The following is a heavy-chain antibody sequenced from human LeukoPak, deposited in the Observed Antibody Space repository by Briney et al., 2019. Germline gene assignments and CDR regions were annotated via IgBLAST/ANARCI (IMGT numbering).Heavy chain of an antibody. V-gene: IGHV1-2*02. Sequence: ASVKVSCKASGYTFTGYYMHWVRQAPGQGLEWMGWINPNSGGTNYAQKFQGRVTMTRDTSISTAYMELSRLRSDDTAVYYCAREFRNYDSSGYYLYFDYWGQGTLVTVSS. CDR2: INPNSGGT. CDR1: GYTFTGYY. J-gene: IGHJ4*02. CDR3: AREFRNYDSSGYYLYFDY. D-gene: IGHD3-22*01.